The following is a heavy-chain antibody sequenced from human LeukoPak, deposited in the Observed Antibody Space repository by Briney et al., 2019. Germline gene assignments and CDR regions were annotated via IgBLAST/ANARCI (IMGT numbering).Heavy chain of an antibody. CDR3: ARQRGSGSYLTYYYYYMDV. V-gene: IGHV5-51*01. Sequence: GESLKISCKGSGYSFTSYWIGWVCQMPGKGLEWMGIIYPGDSDTRYSPSFQGQVTISADKSISTAYLQWSSLKASDTAMYYCARQRGSGSYLTYYYYYMDVWGKGTTVTVSS. D-gene: IGHD1-26*01. CDR1: GYSFTSYW. CDR2: IYPGDSDT. J-gene: IGHJ6*03.